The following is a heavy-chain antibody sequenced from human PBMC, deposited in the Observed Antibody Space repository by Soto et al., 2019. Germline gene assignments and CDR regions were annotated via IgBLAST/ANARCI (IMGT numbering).Heavy chain of an antibody. J-gene: IGHJ4*02. V-gene: IGHV5-51*01. Sequence: PGVSLKISCKGSGYSFTSYWIGWVRQMPGKGLEWMGIIYPGDSDTRYSPSFPGHVTNSADKSISTAYRLWSGLKASDSAIYYCAKYMNTDMVSDSWGQGTLVTVSS. CDR3: AKYMNTDMVSDS. CDR2: IYPGDSDT. CDR1: GYSFTSYW. D-gene: IGHD5-18*01.